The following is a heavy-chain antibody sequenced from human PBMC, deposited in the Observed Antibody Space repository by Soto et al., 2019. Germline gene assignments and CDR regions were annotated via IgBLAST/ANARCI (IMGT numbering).Heavy chain of an antibody. V-gene: IGHV4-30-2*01. Sequence: PSETLALPGAVSGGPITSGGYSWTWSRQPPGKGLEGIGDIYHSGGTYYKPSLKSGVTLSIDRTKKQYSLKLKSVTAADTAVYFCVRTMTTSGLFNPCGQGTLFTVSS. J-gene: IGHJ5*02. D-gene: IGHD3-10*01. CDR1: GGPITSGGYS. CDR3: VRTMTTSGLFNP. CDR2: IYHSGGT.